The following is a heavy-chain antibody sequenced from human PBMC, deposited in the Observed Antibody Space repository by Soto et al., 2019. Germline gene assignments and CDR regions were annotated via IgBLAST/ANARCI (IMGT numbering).Heavy chain of an antibody. Sequence: GGTLRLSCAASGFTFGSYWMSWVRQAPGKGLEWLATIKMDASEKKYVDSVKGRFTMSRDDAKNSLYLQIDSLRAEDTAVYYCARDSGYASATCVHHYLCYRGHGPRGTVCS. J-gene: IGHJ4*01. V-gene: IGHV3-7*01. CDR2: IKMDASEK. CDR1: GFTFGSYW. CDR3: ARDSGYASATCVHHYLCY. D-gene: IGHD3-10*01.